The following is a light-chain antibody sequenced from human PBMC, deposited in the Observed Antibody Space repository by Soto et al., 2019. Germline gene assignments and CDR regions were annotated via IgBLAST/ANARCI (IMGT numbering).Light chain of an antibody. Sequence: DIQMTQSPSSLSASLGERATITCRASQSITNRLAWYQQKPGKAPKLLIYEASSLQSGIPSRISGSGSGTDFTLTISSLQPEDFATYYCQQDNSFPITFGQGTRVDIK. V-gene: IGKV1-12*01. J-gene: IGKJ5*01. CDR1: QSITNR. CDR3: QQDNSFPIT. CDR2: EAS.